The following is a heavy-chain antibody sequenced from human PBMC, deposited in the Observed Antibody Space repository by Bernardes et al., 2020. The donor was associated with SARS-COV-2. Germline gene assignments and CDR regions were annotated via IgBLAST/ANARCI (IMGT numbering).Heavy chain of an antibody. J-gene: IGHJ5*02. D-gene: IGHD4-17*01. CDR2: FDPEDGET. CDR3: ATAPTVTTSNWFDP. Sequence: ASVKVSCKVSGYTLTALSMHWVRQAPGKGLERMGGFDPEDGETIYAQKFQGRVTMTEDTSTDTAYMELSSLRSEDTAVYYCATAPTVTTSNWFDPWGQGTLVTVSS. V-gene: IGHV1-24*01. CDR1: GYTLTALS.